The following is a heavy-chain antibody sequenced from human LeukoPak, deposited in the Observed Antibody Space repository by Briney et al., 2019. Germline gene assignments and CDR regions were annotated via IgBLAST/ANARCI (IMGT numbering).Heavy chain of an antibody. CDR3: AKNGQTGFSFDP. J-gene: IGHJ5*02. D-gene: IGHD1-14*01. V-gene: IGHV4-34*01. CDR1: GESLNGHY. CDR2: GSDSGGT. Sequence: PSETLSLTCAVYGESLNGHYWSWIRQPPGKRLEWIGEGSDSGGTKFNPSLKSRVTISADTSKNQFSLKLNSVTAADTAVYYCAKNGQTGFSFDPWGQGTLVTVSS.